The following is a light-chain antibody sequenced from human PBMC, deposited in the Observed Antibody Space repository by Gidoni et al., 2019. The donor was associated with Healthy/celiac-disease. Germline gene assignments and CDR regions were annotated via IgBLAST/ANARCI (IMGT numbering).Light chain of an antibody. V-gene: IGKV1-33*01. CDR1: QDISNY. Sequence: DIQMTQSPSSLSASAGARVTITCQASQDISNYLNWYQQKPGKAPKLLIYDASNLETGVPSRFSGSGSGTDFTFTISSLQPEDIATYYWQQYDNLPLTFGGGTKVEIK. CDR3: QQYDNLPLT. CDR2: DAS. J-gene: IGKJ4*01.